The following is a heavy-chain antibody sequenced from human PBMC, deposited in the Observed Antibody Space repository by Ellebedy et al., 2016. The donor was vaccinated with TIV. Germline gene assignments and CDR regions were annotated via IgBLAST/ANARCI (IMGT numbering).Heavy chain of an antibody. D-gene: IGHD6-19*01. CDR1: GGTFSSYA. V-gene: IGHV1-69*13. J-gene: IGHJ6*02. CDR3: AREMAGTFSRSGSWYYYGMDV. Sequence: AASVKVSCKASGGTFSSYAISWVRQAPGQGLAWMGGIIPIFGTANYAQKFQGRVTITADESTSTAYMELSSLRSEDTAVYYCAREMAGTFSRSGSWYYYGMDVWGQGTTVTVSS. CDR2: IIPIFGTA.